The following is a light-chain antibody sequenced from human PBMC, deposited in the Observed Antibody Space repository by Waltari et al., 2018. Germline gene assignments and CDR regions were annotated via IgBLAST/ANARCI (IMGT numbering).Light chain of an antibody. CDR1: SSDVGCYNF. Sequence: QSALTQPASVSGSPGPSITISCTGTSSDVGCYNFVSWYQQHPGKAPKLMIYAVSNRPSGVSNRVSGSKAGSTASLTISGLQAEDEADYYCSSYTSSSTLVVFGGGTKLTVL. CDR2: AVS. V-gene: IGLV2-14*01. J-gene: IGLJ2*01. CDR3: SSYTSSSTLVV.